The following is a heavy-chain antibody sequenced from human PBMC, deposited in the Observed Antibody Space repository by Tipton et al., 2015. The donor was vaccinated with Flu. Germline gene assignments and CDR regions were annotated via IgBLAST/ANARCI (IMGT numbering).Heavy chain of an antibody. Sequence: SLRLSCAASGFTFSSYSMNWVRQAPGKGLEWVSSISSSSSYIYYADSVKGRFTISRDNAKNSLYLQMNSLRAEDTAVYYCARDGDTAMMRGWFDYWGQGTLVTVSS. D-gene: IGHD5-18*01. J-gene: IGHJ4*02. CDR1: GFTFSSYS. V-gene: IGHV3-21*01. CDR3: ARDGDTAMMRGWFDY. CDR2: ISSSSSYI.